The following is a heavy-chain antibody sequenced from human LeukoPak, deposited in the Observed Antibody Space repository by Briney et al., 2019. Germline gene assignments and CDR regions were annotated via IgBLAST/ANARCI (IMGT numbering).Heavy chain of an antibody. V-gene: IGHV3-23*01. CDR2: ISGNGGST. CDR3: AKAQLERREDFYFDY. D-gene: IGHD1-1*01. J-gene: IGHJ4*02. Sequence: PGGSLTLSCAASGFTFSSYAMSWVRQAPGKGLEWVSAISGNGGSTYYADSVKGRFTISRDNTKNTLYLQMNSLRAEDTAVYYCAKAQLERREDFYFDYWGQGTLVTVSS. CDR1: GFTFSSYA.